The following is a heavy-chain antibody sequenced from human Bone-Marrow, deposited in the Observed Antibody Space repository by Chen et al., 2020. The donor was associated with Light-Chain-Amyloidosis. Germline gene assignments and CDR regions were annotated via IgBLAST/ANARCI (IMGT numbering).Heavy chain of an antibody. CDR1: GGSISSSSYY. J-gene: IGHJ5*02. CDR2: IYYSGST. V-gene: IGHV4-39*07. CDR3: ARDTPSPDLNWFDP. Sequence: QLQLQESGPGLVKPSETLSLTCPVSGGSISSSSYYWGWIRQPPGKGLEWIGSIYYSGSTYYNPSLKSRVTISVDTSNNQFSLKLSSVTAADTAVYYCARDTPSPDLNWFDPWGQGTLVTVSS.